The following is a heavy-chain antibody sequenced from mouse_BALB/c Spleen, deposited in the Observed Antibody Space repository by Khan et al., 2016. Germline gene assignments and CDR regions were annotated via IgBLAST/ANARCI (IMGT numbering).Heavy chain of an antibody. D-gene: IGHD1-1*01. V-gene: IGHV1-7*01. CDR1: GYTFTSYW. CDR3: AIYGSSYGY. Sequence: QVQLKQSGAELAKPGASVKMSCKASGYTFTSYWMHWVKQRPGQGLEWIGYINPSTGYTEYNQKFKDKATLTADKSSSTAYMQLSSLTSEDSAVYYCAIYGSSYGYWGQGTTLTVSS. J-gene: IGHJ2*01. CDR2: INPSTGYT.